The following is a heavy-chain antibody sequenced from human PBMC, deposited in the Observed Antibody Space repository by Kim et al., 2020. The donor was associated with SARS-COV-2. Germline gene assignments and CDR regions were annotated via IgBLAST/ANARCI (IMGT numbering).Heavy chain of an antibody. CDR2: INHSGST. Sequence: SETLSLTCAVYGGSFSGYYWSWIRQPPGKGLEWIGEINHSGSTNYNPSLKSRVTISVDTSKNQFSLKLSSVTAADTAVYYCARAHGFRQYYYYYGMDVWGQGTTVTVSS. CDR3: ARAHGFRQYYYYYGMDV. J-gene: IGHJ6*02. V-gene: IGHV4-34*01. D-gene: IGHD4-17*01. CDR1: GGSFSGYY.